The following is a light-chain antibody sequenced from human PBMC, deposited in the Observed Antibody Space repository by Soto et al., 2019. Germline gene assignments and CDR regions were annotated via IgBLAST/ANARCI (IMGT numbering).Light chain of an antibody. CDR2: ESS. CDR1: SSDVGSYNL. CDR3: CSYVGSSTLV. Sequence: QSALTQPASVSGSPGQSITISCTGTSSDVGSYNLVSWYRQHPGKAPKLMIYESSKRPSGLSNRFSGSKSGNTASLTISGLQAEDEADYYFCSYVGSSTLVFGGGTKLTVL. V-gene: IGLV2-23*01. J-gene: IGLJ3*02.